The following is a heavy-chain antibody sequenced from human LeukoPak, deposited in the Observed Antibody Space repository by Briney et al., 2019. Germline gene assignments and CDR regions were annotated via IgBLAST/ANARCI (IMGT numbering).Heavy chain of an antibody. Sequence: PSETLSLTCAVYGGSFSGYYWSWIRQPPGKGLEWIGEINHSGSTYYNPSLKSRVTISVDTSKNQFSLKLSSVTAADTAVYYCARDNGDGYYFYWYFDLWGRGTLVTVSS. CDR1: GGSFSGYY. D-gene: IGHD3-22*01. J-gene: IGHJ2*01. V-gene: IGHV4-34*01. CDR2: INHSGST. CDR3: ARDNGDGYYFYWYFDL.